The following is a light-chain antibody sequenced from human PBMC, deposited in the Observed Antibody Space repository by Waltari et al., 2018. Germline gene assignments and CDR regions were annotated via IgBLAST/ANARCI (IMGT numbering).Light chain of an antibody. CDR2: DAS. V-gene: IGKV3-20*01. CDR3: QKYGTRPAT. J-gene: IGKJ1*01. CDR1: QSVART. Sequence: SCRASQSVARTLAWYQQRPGQAPRLLIYDASTRATGIPDRFSGSGSGTDFSLTISRLEPEDFAVYYCQKYGTRPATFGQGTKVEVK.